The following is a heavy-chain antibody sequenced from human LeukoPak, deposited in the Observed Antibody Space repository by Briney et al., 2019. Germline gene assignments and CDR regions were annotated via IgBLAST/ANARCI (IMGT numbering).Heavy chain of an antibody. CDR1: GFTFSGSA. D-gene: IGHD3-16*02. CDR2: IRSKANSYAT. V-gene: IGHV3-73*01. CDR3: TRLTLGELSLSHY. Sequence: PSGGSLRLSCAASGFTFSGSAMHWVRQASGKGLEWVGRIRSKANSYATAYAASVKGRFTISRDDSKNTAYLQMNSLKTEDTAVYYCTRLTLGELSLSHYWGQGTLVTVSS. J-gene: IGHJ4*02.